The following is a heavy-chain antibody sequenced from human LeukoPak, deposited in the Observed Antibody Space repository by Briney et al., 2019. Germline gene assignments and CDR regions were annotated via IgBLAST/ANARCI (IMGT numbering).Heavy chain of an antibody. V-gene: IGHV3-30*18. CDR3: AKPGPSGYDYHFDY. CDR1: GFTLSSYG. Sequence: PGGSLRLSCAASGFTLSSYGMHWVRQAPGKGLEWVAVISYDGSNKYYADSVKGRFTISRDNSKNTLYLQMNSLRAEDTAVYYCAKPGPSGYDYHFDYWGQGTLVTVSS. CDR2: ISYDGSNK. D-gene: IGHD5-12*01. J-gene: IGHJ4*02.